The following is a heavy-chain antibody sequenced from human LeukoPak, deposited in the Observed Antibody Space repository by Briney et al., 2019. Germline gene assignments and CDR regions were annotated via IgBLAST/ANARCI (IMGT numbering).Heavy chain of an antibody. CDR1: GFTFSYYN. CDR3: ARASGSYYGSGSCYNNNDY. D-gene: IGHD3-10*01. CDR2: ISSTSTYI. J-gene: IGHJ4*02. V-gene: IGHV3-21*01. Sequence: PGGSLRLSCAASGFTFSYYNMNWVRQAPGKGLEWVSSISSTSTYIYYADSVKGRFTISRDNAKNSLFLQMNSLRAEDTAMYYCARASGSYYGSGSCYNNNDYWGQGTLVTVSS.